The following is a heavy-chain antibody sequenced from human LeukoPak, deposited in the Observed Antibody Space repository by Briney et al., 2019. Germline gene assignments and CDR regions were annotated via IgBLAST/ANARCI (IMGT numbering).Heavy chain of an antibody. CDR1: GFTLSSYW. V-gene: IGHV3-74*01. J-gene: IGHJ3*02. D-gene: IGHD6-19*01. Sequence: PGGSLRLSCAASGFTLSSYWMHWVRQAPGKGLVWVSRVKRDGSSTVYADSVKGRFTISRDNAKNTLYLQMNSLRAEDTAVYYCARVESGAGAGTGDVFDIWGQGTLVTVSS. CDR3: ARVESGAGAGTGDVFDI. CDR2: VKRDGSST.